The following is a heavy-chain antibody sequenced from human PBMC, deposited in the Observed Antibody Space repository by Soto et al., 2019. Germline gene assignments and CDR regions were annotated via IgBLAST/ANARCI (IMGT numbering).Heavy chain of an antibody. D-gene: IGHD6-6*01. CDR1: GGSISSGGYY. J-gene: IGHJ6*02. CDR2: IYYSGST. CDR3: AIRGSSSNYYGMDV. Sequence: SETLSLTCTVSGGSISSGGYYWSWIRQHPGKGLEWIGYIYYSGSTYYNPSLKSRVTISVDTSKNQFSLKLSSVTAADTAVYYCAIRGSSSNYYGMDVWGQGTTVTVSS. V-gene: IGHV4-31*03.